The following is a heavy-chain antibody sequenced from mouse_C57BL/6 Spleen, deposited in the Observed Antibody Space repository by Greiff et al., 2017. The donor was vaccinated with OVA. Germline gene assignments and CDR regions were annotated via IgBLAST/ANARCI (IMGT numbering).Heavy chain of an antibody. Sequence: ESGPGLVKPSQSLSLTCSVTGYSITSGYYWNWIRQFPGNKLEWMGYISYDGSNNYNPSLKNRISITRDTSKNQFFLKLNSVTTEDTATYYCAREGSSDAYYYAMDYWGQGTSVTVSS. D-gene: IGHD1-1*01. CDR3: AREGSSDAYYYAMDY. CDR2: ISYDGSN. V-gene: IGHV3-6*01. CDR1: GYSITSGYY. J-gene: IGHJ4*01.